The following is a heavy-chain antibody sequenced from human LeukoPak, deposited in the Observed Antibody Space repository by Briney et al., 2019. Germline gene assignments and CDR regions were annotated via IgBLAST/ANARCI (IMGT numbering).Heavy chain of an antibody. CDR1: GFTFSSYA. CDR2: IGRGTT. D-gene: IGHD1-26*01. V-gene: IGHV3-48*04. Sequence: GGSLRLSCAASGFTFSSYAMSWVRQAPGKGLEWVSHIGRGTTYADSVKDRFTISRDNAKNSLYLQMNSLRAEDTAVYYCATSGSYFRYYFDHWGQGTLVTVSS. CDR3: ATSGSYFRYYFDH. J-gene: IGHJ4*02.